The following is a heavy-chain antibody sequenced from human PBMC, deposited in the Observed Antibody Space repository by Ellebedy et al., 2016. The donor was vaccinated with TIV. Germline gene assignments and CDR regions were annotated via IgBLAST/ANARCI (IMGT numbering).Heavy chain of an antibody. CDR1: GYTFTSYG. V-gene: IGHV1-18*04. CDR3: ARRAGREDY. J-gene: IGHJ4*02. Sequence: AASVKVSCKASGYTFTSYGISWLRQAPGQGLEWMGWNSAYNGNTNYAQKLQGRVTMTTDPYTSTAYMELRSLRSDDTAVYYCARRAGREDYWGQGTLVTVSS. D-gene: IGHD1-26*01. CDR2: NSAYNGNT.